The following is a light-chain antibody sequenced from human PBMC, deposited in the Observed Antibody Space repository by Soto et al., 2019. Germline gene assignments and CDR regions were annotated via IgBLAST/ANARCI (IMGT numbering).Light chain of an antibody. Sequence: AIQLTQSPSSLSASVGDRVTITCRASQGISSALAWYQQKPGKAPKLLIYDASSLESGVPSRFSGSGSGTDFTLTISSLQPEDFATYYCQQFNNDPPLLTFGGGTKVEIK. CDR3: QQFNNDPPLLT. CDR2: DAS. CDR1: QGISSA. V-gene: IGKV1D-13*01. J-gene: IGKJ4*01.